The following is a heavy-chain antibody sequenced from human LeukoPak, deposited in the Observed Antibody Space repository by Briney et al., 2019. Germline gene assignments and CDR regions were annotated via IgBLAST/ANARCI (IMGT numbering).Heavy chain of an antibody. CDR3: TRGGAGLRRTYHY. D-gene: IGHD1-26*01. Sequence: PGGSLRLSCAASGFTFSSYAMSWVRQAPGKGLEWVGFIRSKAYGGTTEYAASVKGRFTISRDDSKSIAYLQMNSLKTEDTAVYYCTRGGAGLRRTYHYWGQGTLVTVSS. V-gene: IGHV3-49*04. CDR2: IRSKAYGGTT. CDR1: GFTFSSYA. J-gene: IGHJ4*02.